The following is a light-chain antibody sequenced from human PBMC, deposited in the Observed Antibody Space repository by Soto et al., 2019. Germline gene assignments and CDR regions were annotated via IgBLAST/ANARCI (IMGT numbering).Light chain of an antibody. V-gene: IGKV3-15*01. CDR2: GVS. CDR1: QSISSN. CDR3: QQYNSLPPVT. J-gene: IGKJ3*01. Sequence: EIVMTQSPVTLSVSPGDRATLSCRASQSISSNLAWYQQKPGQAPRLLMYGVSNRATGVPARFSGSGSGTEFTLTISGLQSEDFAVYYCQQYNSLPPVTFGPGTKVDFK.